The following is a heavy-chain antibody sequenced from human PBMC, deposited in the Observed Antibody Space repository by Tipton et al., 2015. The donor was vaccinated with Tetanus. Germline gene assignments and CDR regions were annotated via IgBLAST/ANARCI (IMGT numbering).Heavy chain of an antibody. CDR2: VFYSGST. CDR3: ARGVWSPLYNWFDP. Sequence: TLSLTCTVSGGSMISYYWSWIRQPPGKGLEWLGYVFYSGSTDLNPSLKSRVTMSVDTSKNQFSLKLSSVTAADTAVYYCARGVWSPLYNWFDPWGQGTLVTVSS. J-gene: IGHJ5*02. D-gene: IGHD1-26*01. CDR1: GGSMISYY. V-gene: IGHV4-59*12.